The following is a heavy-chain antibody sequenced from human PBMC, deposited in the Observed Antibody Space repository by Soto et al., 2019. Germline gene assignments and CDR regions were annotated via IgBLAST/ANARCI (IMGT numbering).Heavy chain of an antibody. V-gene: IGHV3-23*01. CDR2: ISGSGGTT. D-gene: IGHD3-10*01. J-gene: IGHJ4*02. Sequence: EVHLLESGGGLVQPGGSLRLSCEASGFTFSSYAMTWVRQAPGKGLEWVSDISGSGGTTYYADSVRGRFTISRDNSKNTLYLQMNSLRAEDTAIYYCAKGAGSGNYRPECWVQGTLVTVSS. CDR1: GFTFSSYA. CDR3: AKGAGSGNYRPEC.